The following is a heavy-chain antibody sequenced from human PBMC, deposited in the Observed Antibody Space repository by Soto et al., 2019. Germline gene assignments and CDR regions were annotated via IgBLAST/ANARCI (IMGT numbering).Heavy chain of an antibody. V-gene: IGHV3-23*01. J-gene: IGHJ4*02. Sequence: EVQLLESGGGLVQPGGSLRLSCAASGFTFSNYAVTWVRQAPGKGLEWVSTISGSGGSTYYADSVKGRFTISRDNSKNTLYLQMNSLGAEDRAVYYCAEDQGSSWYEIDYWGQGTLVTVSS. D-gene: IGHD6-13*01. CDR2: ISGSGGST. CDR3: AEDQGSSWYEIDY. CDR1: GFTFSNYA.